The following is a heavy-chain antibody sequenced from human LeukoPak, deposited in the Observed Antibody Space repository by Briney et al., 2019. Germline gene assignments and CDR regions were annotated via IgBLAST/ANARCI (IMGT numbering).Heavy chain of an antibody. CDR3: AKGGFCSTTSCFDYYYYYVDV. J-gene: IGHJ6*03. Sequence: PGGSLRLSCAASGFTFSSYSMNWVRQAPGKGLEWVSYISSSSTIHYADSVRGRFTISRDNAKNSLYLQMNSPRAEDTAVYYCAKGGFCSTTSCFDYYYYYVDVWGKGTTVTVSS. V-gene: IGHV3-48*01. CDR2: ISSSSTI. CDR1: GFTFSSYS. D-gene: IGHD2-2*01.